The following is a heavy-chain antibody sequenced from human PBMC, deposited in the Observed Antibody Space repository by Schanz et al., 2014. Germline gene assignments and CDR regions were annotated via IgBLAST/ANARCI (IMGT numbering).Heavy chain of an antibody. CDR1: GFIFSNYG. CDR3: AKDLPSDYYIAY. D-gene: IGHD3-22*01. Sequence: QVQLVESGGGVVQRGGSLRLSCAASGFIFSNYGLHWVRQAPGKGLEWVAFIRYNGINEYYADSVKGRFTISRDNSKNTLYLQMNSLRAEDTAVYYCAKDLPSDYYIAYWGQGTLVTVSS. J-gene: IGHJ4*02. CDR2: IRYNGINE. V-gene: IGHV3-30*02.